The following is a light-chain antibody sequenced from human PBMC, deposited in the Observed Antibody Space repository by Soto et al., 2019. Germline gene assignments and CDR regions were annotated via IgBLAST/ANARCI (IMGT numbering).Light chain of an antibody. Sequence: VLTHAPLSRSVTPGQPASMSCKSSQILLYSDGKTYLYWYLQRPGQPPQLLIYDGSNRFSGVPDRFSGSGSGTDFTLKISRVEAEDVGVYYCMQRSHVPITFGQGTRREIK. CDR3: MQRSHVPIT. V-gene: IGKV2D-29*01. CDR2: DGS. CDR1: QILLYSDGKTY. J-gene: IGKJ5*01.